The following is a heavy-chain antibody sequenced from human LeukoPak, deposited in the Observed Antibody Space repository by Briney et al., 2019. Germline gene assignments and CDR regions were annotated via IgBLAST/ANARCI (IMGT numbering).Heavy chain of an antibody. CDR1: GFTFSGYW. CDR3: AYGDFAKCDY. V-gene: IGHV3-74*01. D-gene: IGHD4-17*01. J-gene: IGHJ4*02. CDR2: IKSDGSTT. Sequence: GGSLRLSCAASGFTFSGYWMHWVRQAPGKGLVWVSRIKSDGSTTTYADSVRGRFTISRDYAKNTPYLQMNSLRADDTAVYYCAYGDFAKCDYWGQGTLVTVSS.